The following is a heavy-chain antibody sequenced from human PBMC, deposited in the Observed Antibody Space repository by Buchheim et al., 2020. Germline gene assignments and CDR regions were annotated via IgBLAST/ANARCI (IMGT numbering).Heavy chain of an antibody. CDR1: GGSISSTSYC. J-gene: IGHJ4*02. V-gene: IGHV4-39*01. Sequence: QLQLQESGPGLVKPSETLSLTCIVSGGSISSTSYCRAWIRQPPGKGLEWIGSIYYGGSTYYNPSLKSRVTISVDTSTNQFSLKLSSVTAADTAVYYCAIGGSSSGWYVYWGQGTL. D-gene: IGHD6-19*01. CDR3: AIGGSSSGWYVY. CDR2: IYYGGST.